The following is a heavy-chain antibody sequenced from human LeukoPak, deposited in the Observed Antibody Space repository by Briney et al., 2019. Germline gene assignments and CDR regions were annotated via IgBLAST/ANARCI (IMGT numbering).Heavy chain of an antibody. CDR2: ISSSGSSI. J-gene: IGHJ4*02. V-gene: IGHV3-21*01. D-gene: IGHD4-17*01. CDR3: AKEGEMSRGTTFSDY. Sequence: GGSLRLSCAASGFTFSSYSMNWVRQAPGKGLEWVSCISSSGSSIYYADSVKGRLTISRDNAKNSLYLQMNSLRAEDTAVYYCAKEGEMSRGTTFSDYWGQGTLVTVSS. CDR1: GFTFSSYS.